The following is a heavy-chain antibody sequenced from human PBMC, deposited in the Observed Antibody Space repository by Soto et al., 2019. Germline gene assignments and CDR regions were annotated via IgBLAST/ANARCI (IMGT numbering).Heavy chain of an antibody. D-gene: IGHD3-22*01. CDR1: GGTFSSYA. J-gene: IGHJ4*02. CDR3: ARGQSGYYYYSSGYYNGFDY. CDR2: IIPIFGTA. V-gene: IGHV1-69*01. Sequence: QVQLVQSGAEVKKPGSSVKVSCKASGGTFSSYAISWVRQAPGQGLEWMGGIIPIFGTANYAQKFQGRVTITADESTSTAYMELSSLRSEDTDVYYCARGQSGYYYYSSGYYNGFDYWGQGTLVTVSS.